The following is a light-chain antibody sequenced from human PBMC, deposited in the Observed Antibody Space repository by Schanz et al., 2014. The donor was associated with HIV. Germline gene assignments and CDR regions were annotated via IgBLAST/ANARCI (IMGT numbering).Light chain of an antibody. Sequence: QSALTQPRYASGSPGQSVTISCTGTRSDVGGYNHVSWYQQHPGSAPKVIIYEVTKRPSGVPDRFSGSKSGNTASLTISGLQTEDEAYYYCASCTISNTWVFGGGTKVTVL. CDR3: ASCTISNTWV. V-gene: IGLV2-8*01. J-gene: IGLJ3*02. CDR1: RSDVGGYNH. CDR2: EVT.